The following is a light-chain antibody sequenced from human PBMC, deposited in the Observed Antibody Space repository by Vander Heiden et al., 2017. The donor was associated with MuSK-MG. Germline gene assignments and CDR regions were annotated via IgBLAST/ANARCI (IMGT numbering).Light chain of an antibody. CDR1: SSDIGAYNY. CDR2: DVN. V-gene: IGLV2-14*01. Sequence: QSALTQPASVSGSPGQSITISCTGTSSDIGAYNYVCWYQGHPANAPKLMIFDVNKRAAGIADRFTGSKSGNTASLTISVLKAEDEADYYCSADTSSSSVLFGGGTRLTVL. CDR3: SADTSSSSVL. J-gene: IGLJ2*01.